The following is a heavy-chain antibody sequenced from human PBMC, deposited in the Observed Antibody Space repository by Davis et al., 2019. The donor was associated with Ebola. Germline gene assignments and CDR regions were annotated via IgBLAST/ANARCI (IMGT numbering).Heavy chain of an antibody. Sequence: GESLKISCEASGFTFSNFAMNWVRQAPGKGLEWVSAISGTRGSTHYADSVKGRFTISRDNSKNTLILQMNSLRAEDTAIYYCAKEELKVFDYWGQGTLVTVSS. CDR1: GFTFSNFA. CDR2: ISGTRGST. D-gene: IGHD3-10*01. V-gene: IGHV3-23*01. J-gene: IGHJ4*02. CDR3: AKEELKVFDY.